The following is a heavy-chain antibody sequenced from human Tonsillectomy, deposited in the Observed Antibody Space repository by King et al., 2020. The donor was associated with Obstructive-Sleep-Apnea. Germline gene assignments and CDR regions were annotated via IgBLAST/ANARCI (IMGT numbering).Heavy chain of an antibody. CDR1: GFSISTYGVG. V-gene: IGHV2-5*02. CDR2: VYWDDDN. Sequence: TLKESGPTLVRPTETLTLTCSLSGFSISTYGVGVGWIRQPPGKALELLGIVYWDDDNRYSPSLKNRVTGTKDTSKNQVVLTMTNMDPVDTATYFCAHRLSGYIWNDGAFDHWGQGTLVTVSA. J-gene: IGHJ4*02. CDR3: AHRLSGYIWNDGAFDH. D-gene: IGHD1-1*01.